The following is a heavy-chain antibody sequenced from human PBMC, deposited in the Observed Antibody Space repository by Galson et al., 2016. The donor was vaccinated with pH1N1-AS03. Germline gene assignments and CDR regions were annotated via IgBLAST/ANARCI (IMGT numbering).Heavy chain of an antibody. D-gene: IGHD5-24*01. Sequence: LRLSCAVSGLSVAKNYMSWVRQAPGKGLEWVSSIYTGGDTFYTSSVRGRFTISRDDSKNTLYLQMNSLRAADTAMYYCARADSSTYSDGWVPFDYWGQGTLVTVSS. V-gene: IGHV3-53*01. CDR2: IYTGGDT. J-gene: IGHJ4*02. CDR1: GLSVAKNY. CDR3: ARADSSTYSDGWVPFDY.